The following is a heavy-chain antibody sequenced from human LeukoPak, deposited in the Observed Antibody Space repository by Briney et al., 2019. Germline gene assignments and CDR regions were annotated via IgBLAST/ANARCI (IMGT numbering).Heavy chain of an antibody. CDR3: ARWAPIVVVPAAPKGVAFDI. J-gene: IGHJ3*02. CDR1: GGTFISYA. CDR2: IIPIFGTA. V-gene: IGHV1-69*05. D-gene: IGHD2-2*01. Sequence: ASVKVSCKASGGTFISYAISWVRQAPGQGLEWMGGIIPIFGTANCAQKFQGRVTITTDESTSTAYMELSSLRSEDTAVYYCARWAPIVVVPAAPKGVAFDIWGQGTMVTVSS.